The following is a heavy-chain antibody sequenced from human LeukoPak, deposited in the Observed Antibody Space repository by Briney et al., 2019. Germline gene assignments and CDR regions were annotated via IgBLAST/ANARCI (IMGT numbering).Heavy chain of an antibody. CDR2: ISSSGSTI. V-gene: IGHV3-11*04. CDR3: ARALQDIVVVVAALDGWGFDY. J-gene: IGHJ4*02. CDR1: GFTFSDYY. Sequence: GGSLRLSCAASGFTFSDYYMSWIRQAPGKGLEWVSYISSSGSTIYYADSVKGRFTISGDNAKNSLYLQMNSLRAEDTAVYYCARALQDIVVVVAALDGWGFDYWGQGTLVTVSS. D-gene: IGHD2-15*01.